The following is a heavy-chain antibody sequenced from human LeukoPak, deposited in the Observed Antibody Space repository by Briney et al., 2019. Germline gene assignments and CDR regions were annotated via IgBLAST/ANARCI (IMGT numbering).Heavy chain of an antibody. Sequence: ASVKVSCKASGGTFSSYAISWVRQAPGQGLEWMGGIIPIFGTANYAQKFQGRVTITADESTSTAYMELSSLKSEDTAVYYCAFYDSSGYYRNPRGPFDYWGQGTLVTVSS. CDR2: IIPIFGTA. V-gene: IGHV1-69*13. J-gene: IGHJ4*02. CDR1: GGTFSSYA. CDR3: AFYDSSGYYRNPRGPFDY. D-gene: IGHD3-22*01.